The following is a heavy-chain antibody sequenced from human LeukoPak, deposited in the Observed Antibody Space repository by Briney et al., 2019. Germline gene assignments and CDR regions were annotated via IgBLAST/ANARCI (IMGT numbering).Heavy chain of an antibody. J-gene: IGHJ4*02. CDR2: ISSRSSYI. CDR3: ARDPAPDY. V-gene: IGHV3-21*01. CDR1: GFTFSNYW. Sequence: GGSLRLSCAASGFTFSNYWMSWVRQAPGKGLEWVSSISSRSSYIYYADSVKGRFTISRDNSKNTLYLQMNSLRAEDTAVYYCARDPAPDYWGQGTLVTVSS.